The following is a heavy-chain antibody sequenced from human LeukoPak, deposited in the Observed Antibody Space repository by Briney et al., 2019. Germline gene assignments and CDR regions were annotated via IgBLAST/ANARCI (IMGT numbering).Heavy chain of an antibody. CDR1: GGSISSYY. D-gene: IGHD3-10*01. CDR2: IYYSGRST. J-gene: IGHJ5*02. Sequence: SETLSLTCTVSGGSISSYYWSWIRQPPGKGLEWIGYIYYSGRSTYYNPSLKSPVTISIDTSKNQFSLKLSSVTAAGTAVYYCARGGYYGSGNDFRFDPWGQGTLVTVSS. V-gene: IGHV4-59*01. CDR3: ARGGYYGSGNDFRFDP.